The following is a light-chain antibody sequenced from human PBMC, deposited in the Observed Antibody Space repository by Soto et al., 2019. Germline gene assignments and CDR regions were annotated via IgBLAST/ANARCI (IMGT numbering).Light chain of an antibody. CDR1: SSDVGGYNY. CDR3: SSYLYSSTVGDV. CDR2: EVS. J-gene: IGLJ1*01. V-gene: IGLV2-14*01. Sequence: QSALTQPASVSGSPGQSITISCTGTSSDVGGYNYVSWYQQHPGKAPKLIIYEVSNRPSGVSNRFSGSKSGNTASLTISGLQAEDAADYYCSSYLYSSTVGDVFGPGTKVTVL.